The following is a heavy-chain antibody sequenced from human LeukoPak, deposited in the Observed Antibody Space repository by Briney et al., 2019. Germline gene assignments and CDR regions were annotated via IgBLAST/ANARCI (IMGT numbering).Heavy chain of an antibody. V-gene: IGHV4-59*08. J-gene: IGHJ3*02. Sequence: SETLSLTCTVSGGSISSYYWSWIRQPPGKGLEWIGYIYYSGSTNYNPSLKSRVTISVDTSKNQFSLKLSSVTAADTAVYYCARGETTVTTSDAFDIWGQGTMVTVSS. CDR1: GGSISSYY. D-gene: IGHD4-17*01. CDR2: IYYSGST. CDR3: ARGETTVTTSDAFDI.